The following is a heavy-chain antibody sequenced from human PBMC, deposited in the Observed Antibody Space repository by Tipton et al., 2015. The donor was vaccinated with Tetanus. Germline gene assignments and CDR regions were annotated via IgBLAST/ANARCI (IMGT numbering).Heavy chain of an antibody. Sequence: GSLRLSCAGSGFSFTGYSFNWVRQAPGKGLEWVSAISSSSTWKYYADSLKGRFTISRDNSKNSLYLQMNSLGAEDTAVYYCARDLPQRGLSEHHYYHGMDVWGQGTTVTVSS. CDR3: ARDLPQRGLSEHHYYHGMDV. J-gene: IGHJ6*02. V-gene: IGHV3-21*06. CDR1: GFSFTGYS. CDR2: ISSSSTWK. D-gene: IGHD6-25*01.